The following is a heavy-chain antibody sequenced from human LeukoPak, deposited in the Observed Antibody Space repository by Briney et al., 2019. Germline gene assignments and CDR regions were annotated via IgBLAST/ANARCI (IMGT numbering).Heavy chain of an antibody. V-gene: IGHV1-18*01. D-gene: IGHD3-16*02. CDR1: GYTFTSYG. CDR2: ISAYNGNT. J-gene: IGHJ6*03. CDR3: ARQQLSWRGNYYDRYYMDV. Sequence: ASVKVSCNASGYTFTSYGISWVRQAPEQGLEWMGWISAYNGNTNYAQRLQGRVTMTTETSTTTAYMELRSLTSDDTAVYYCARQQLSWRGNYYDRYYMDVWGKGTSVTVSS.